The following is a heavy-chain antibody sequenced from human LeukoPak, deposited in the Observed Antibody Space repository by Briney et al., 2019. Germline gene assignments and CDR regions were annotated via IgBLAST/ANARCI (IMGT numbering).Heavy chain of an antibody. CDR1: GYTLTELS. CDR2: FDPEDGET. J-gene: IGHJ4*02. V-gene: IGHV1-24*01. CDR3: ATEVGYGDYALFDY. Sequence: ASVKVSCKVSGYTLTELSMHWVRQAPGKGLEWMGGFDPEDGETIYAQKFQGRVTMTEDTSTDPAYMELSSLRSEDTAVYYCATEVGYGDYALFDYWGQGTLVTVSS. D-gene: IGHD4-17*01.